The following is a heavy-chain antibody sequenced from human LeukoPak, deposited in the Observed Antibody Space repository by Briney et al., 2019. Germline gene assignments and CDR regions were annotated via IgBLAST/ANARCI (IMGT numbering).Heavy chain of an antibody. D-gene: IGHD3-9*01. V-gene: IGHV3-49*04. J-gene: IGHJ3*02. Sequence: GGSLRLSCTASGFTFGDYDMSWVRQAPGKGLEWVGFIRSKAYGGTTEYAASVKGRFTISRDDSKSIAYLQMNSLKTEDTAVYYCTSGLRYFDWLPDAFDIWGQGTMVTVSS. CDR3: TSGLRYFDWLPDAFDI. CDR1: GFTFGDYD. CDR2: IRSKAYGGTT.